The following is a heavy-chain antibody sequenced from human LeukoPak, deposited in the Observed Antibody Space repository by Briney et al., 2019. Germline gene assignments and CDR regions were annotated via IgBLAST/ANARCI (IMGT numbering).Heavy chain of an antibody. J-gene: IGHJ4*02. V-gene: IGHV3-33*01. CDR1: GFTFSNYG. D-gene: IGHD4-17*01. CDR2: LWFDGSNK. CDR3: ASHGDYFDY. Sequence: SGGSLRLSCASSGFTFSNYGMHGVRQAPGKGLEGVAVLWFDGSNKFYAVSVKGRFTISRDNSKNTLFLQMNSMRAEDTAVYYCASHGDYFDYWGQGTLVTVSS.